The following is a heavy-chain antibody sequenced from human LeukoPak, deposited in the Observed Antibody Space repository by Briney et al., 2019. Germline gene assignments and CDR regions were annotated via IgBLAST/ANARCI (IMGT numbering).Heavy chain of an antibody. CDR1: GSTFSSYS. CDR2: IRSSSSII. CDR3: ARDRVTGTFRGSEIDN. D-gene: IGHD1-20*01. Sequence: GGSLRLSCAASGSTFSSYSMNWVRQAPGKGLECVSYIRSSSSIIYYADSVKGRFTISRDNAKNSLYLQMNSLKDEDTDVYYCARDRVTGTFRGSEIDNWGQGTLVTVSS. V-gene: IGHV3-48*02. J-gene: IGHJ4*02.